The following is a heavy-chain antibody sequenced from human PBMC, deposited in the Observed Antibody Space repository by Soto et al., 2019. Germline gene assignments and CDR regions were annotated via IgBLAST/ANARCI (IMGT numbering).Heavy chain of an antibody. CDR2: INHSGST. CDR1: GGSFSGYY. Sequence: SETLSLTCAVYGGSFSGYYWSWIRQPPGKGLEWIGEINHSGSTNYNPSLKGRVTISVDTSKNQFSLKLSSVTAADTAVYYCARRLITIFGVVLTYGMDVWGQGTTVTAP. J-gene: IGHJ6*02. V-gene: IGHV4-34*01. D-gene: IGHD3-3*01. CDR3: ARRLITIFGVVLTYGMDV.